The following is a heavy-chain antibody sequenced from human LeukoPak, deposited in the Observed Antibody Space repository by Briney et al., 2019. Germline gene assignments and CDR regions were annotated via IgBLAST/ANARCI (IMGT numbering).Heavy chain of an antibody. V-gene: IGHV4-34*01. CDR2: INHSGST. J-gene: IGHJ6*03. CDR3: ARALLWFGGYYYYYYMDV. Sequence: TSETLSLTCAVYGGSFSGYYWSWIRQPPGKGLEWIGEINHSGSTNYNPSLKSRVTISVDTSKNQFSLKLSSVTAADTAVYYCARALLWFGGYYYYYYMDVWGKGTTVTISS. D-gene: IGHD3-10*01. CDR1: GGSFSGYY.